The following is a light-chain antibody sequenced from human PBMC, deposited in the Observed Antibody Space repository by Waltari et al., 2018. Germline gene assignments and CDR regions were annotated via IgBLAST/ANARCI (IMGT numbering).Light chain of an antibody. CDR2: EDT. CDR3: QAWDTSAVF. V-gene: IGLV3-1*01. J-gene: IGLJ2*01. Sequence: SFELTQPPSVSVSPGQTAYITCSGNKLGNRYASWYQQKSGQSPVLLIYEDTKGPSGLPERSSASNSGGTATLTISATQAMDEADYYCQAWDTSAVFFGGGTKLTVL. CDR1: KLGNRY.